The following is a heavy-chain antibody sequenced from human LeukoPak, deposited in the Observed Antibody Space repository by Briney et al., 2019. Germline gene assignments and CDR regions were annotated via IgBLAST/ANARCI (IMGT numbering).Heavy chain of an antibody. CDR2: ISTGGSHT. CDR1: EFTFSSYD. J-gene: IGHJ4*02. V-gene: IGHV3-23*01. CDR3: VRRVQLGF. D-gene: IGHD1-1*01. Sequence: PGGSLRLSCAASEFTFSSYDMNWVRQAPGRGLEWVSTISTGGSHTYYADSVKGRFAISRDNSGNTLTLQMHSLKVEDTAVYYCVRRVQLGFWGQGTLVSVSP.